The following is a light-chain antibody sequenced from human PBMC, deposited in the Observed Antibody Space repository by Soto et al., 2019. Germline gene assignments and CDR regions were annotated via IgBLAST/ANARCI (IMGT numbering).Light chain of an antibody. J-gene: IGKJ1*01. V-gene: IGKV3-15*01. CDR1: QSVSTN. CDR2: GAS. CDR3: QKYNNWPRT. Sequence: EIVLTQSPATMSVSPGERATLSCRASQSVSTNVAWYQQKHGQAPRLVIHGASTRATGIPARFSGSGSETDCTLTIISLQAEDFEVYYCQKYNNWPRTFGQGTKVEIK.